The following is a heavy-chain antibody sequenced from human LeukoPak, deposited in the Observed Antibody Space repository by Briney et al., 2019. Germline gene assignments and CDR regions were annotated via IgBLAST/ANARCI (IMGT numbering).Heavy chain of an antibody. CDR3: ARGTGESSSTNWFDP. CDR1: GGTFSSYT. V-gene: IGHV1-69*02. CDR2: IIPILGIA. Sequence: ASVKVSCKASGGTFSSYTISWVRQAPGQGLEWMGRIIPILGIANYAQKFQGGVTITADKSTSTAYMELSSLRSEDTAVYYCARGTGESSSTNWFDPWGQGTLVTVSS. D-gene: IGHD6-13*01. J-gene: IGHJ5*02.